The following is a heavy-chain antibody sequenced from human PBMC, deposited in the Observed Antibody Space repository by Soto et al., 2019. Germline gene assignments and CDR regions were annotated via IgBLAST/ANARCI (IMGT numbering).Heavy chain of an antibody. CDR3: ARLKPRRDFDY. Sequence: SETLSLTCAVYGGSFSGYYWSWIRQPPGKGLEWIGEINHSGSTNYNPSLTSRVTISVDTSKNQFSLNLSSVTAADTAVYYCARLKPRRDFDYWGQGSLVTVSP. V-gene: IGHV4-34*01. J-gene: IGHJ4*02. CDR1: GGSFSGYY. CDR2: INHSGST.